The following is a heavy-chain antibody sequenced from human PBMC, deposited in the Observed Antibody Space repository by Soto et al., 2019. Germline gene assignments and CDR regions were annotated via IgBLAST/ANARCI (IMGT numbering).Heavy chain of an antibody. CDR1: GYTFTRYT. D-gene: IGHD2-21*01. Sequence: QVQLVQSGAEVKKPGASVKISCKASGYTFTRYTMNWGRQAPGQRLEWMGWINPDNGNTKSSQKFQDRVIITRDTSASTAYMDRSSLRSEDTAVYYCAGGIATGQLDPWGQGTLVTVSS. CDR2: INPDNGNT. J-gene: IGHJ5*02. CDR3: AGGIATGQLDP. V-gene: IGHV1-3*01.